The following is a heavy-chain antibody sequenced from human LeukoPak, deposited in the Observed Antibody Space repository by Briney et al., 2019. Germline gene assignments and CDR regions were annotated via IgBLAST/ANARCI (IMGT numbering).Heavy chain of an antibody. V-gene: IGHV3-74*01. CDR3: ARERSYYGSGSYYTPIAQYYYYYYGMDV. CDR1: GFTFTSHW. CDR2: INSDGSST. J-gene: IGHJ6*02. D-gene: IGHD3-10*01. Sequence: PGGSLRLSCAASGFTFTSHWMPWVRQAPGKGLVWVSRINSDGSSTSYADSVKGRFTISRDNAKNTLYLQMNSLRAEDTVVYYCARERSYYGSGSYYTPIAQYYYYYYGMDVWGQGTTVTVSS.